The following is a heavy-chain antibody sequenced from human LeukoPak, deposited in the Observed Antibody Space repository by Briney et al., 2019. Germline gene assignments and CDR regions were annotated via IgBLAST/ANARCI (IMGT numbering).Heavy chain of an antibody. Sequence: QAGGSLRLSCAASGFTFSSYAMSWVRQAPGNGLEWVSLIIGTGDSTYYADSVKGRFTISRDNSKNTLYLQMNSLRAEDTAVYYCAKKGATHWYFDLWGRGTLVTVSS. CDR2: IIGTGDST. J-gene: IGHJ2*01. CDR1: GFTFSSYA. V-gene: IGHV3-23*01. CDR3: AKKGATHWYFDL.